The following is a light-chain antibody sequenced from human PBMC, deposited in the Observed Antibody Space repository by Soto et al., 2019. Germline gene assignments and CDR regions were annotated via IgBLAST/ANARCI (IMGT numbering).Light chain of an antibody. CDR2: DTS. CDR1: QSVSSSY. V-gene: IGKV3-20*01. CDR3: NQYSGPPYT. Sequence: EIVLTQSPGTLSLSPGERVTLSCRASQSVSSSYLGWFQQRPGQAPRLLIYDTSNRATGIPDRFSGSGSGTDFTLTISRLEPEDFAVYDCNQYSGPPYTVGQGTKLEIK. J-gene: IGKJ2*01.